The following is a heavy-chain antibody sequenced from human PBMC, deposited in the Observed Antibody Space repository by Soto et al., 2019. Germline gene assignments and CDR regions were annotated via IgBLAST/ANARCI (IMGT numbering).Heavy chain of an antibody. CDR2: LIPIFGTA. CDR1: GGTFSSYA. CDR3: ATTYSSGRRVVLHDFDY. J-gene: IGHJ4*02. V-gene: IGHV1-69*01. Sequence: QVQLVQSGAEVKKPGSSVKVSCKASGGTFSSYAISWVRQAPGQGLEWMGGLIPIFGTANYAQKFQGRVTITADESTSTAYMELSSLRSEDTAVYYCATTYSSGRRVVLHDFDYWGQGTLVTVSS. D-gene: IGHD6-19*01.